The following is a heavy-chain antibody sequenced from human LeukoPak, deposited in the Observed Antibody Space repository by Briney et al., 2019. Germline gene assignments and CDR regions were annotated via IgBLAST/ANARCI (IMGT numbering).Heavy chain of an antibody. CDR1: GWTFSSYC. D-gene: IGHD6-19*01. J-gene: IGHJ5*02. CDR3: ARAPFIAVAGPRYWSDA. CDR2: ISSSSSYI. V-gene: IGHV3-21*01. Sequence: GGSLSLSCPASGWTFSSYCMKWVRQAPGKGLEWVSSISSSSSYIYYADSVKGRFTISRDNAKDSLYLQVNRLRAEATSVCYCARAPFIAVAGPRYWSDASGQGTLVTV.